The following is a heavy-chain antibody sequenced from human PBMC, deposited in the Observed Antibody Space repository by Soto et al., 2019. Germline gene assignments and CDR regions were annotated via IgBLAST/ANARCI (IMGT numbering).Heavy chain of an antibody. D-gene: IGHD2-15*01. CDR2: ISYDGSNK. V-gene: IGHV3-30*18. CDR1: GFTFSSYG. J-gene: IGHJ6*02. CDR3: AKDWTDIVVVVAATVPLAGMDV. Sequence: GGSLRLSCAASGFTFSSYGMHWVRQAPGKGLEWVAVISYDGSNKYYADSVKGRFTISRDNSKNTLHLQMNSLRAEDTAVYYCAKDWTDIVVVVAATVPLAGMDVWGQGTTVTVSS.